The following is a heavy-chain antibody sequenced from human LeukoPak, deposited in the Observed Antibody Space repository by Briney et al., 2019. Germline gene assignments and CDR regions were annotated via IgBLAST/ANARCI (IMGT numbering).Heavy chain of an antibody. V-gene: IGHV4-39*02. D-gene: IGHD2-2*01. CDR3: ARDLYQLLGNWFDP. J-gene: IGHJ5*02. CDR2: SYYSGSA. Sequence: SETLSLTCTVSGGSISSSSYYWGWIRQPPGKGLEWIGSSYYSGSAYYNPSLKSRATISVDTSKNQFSLRLSSVTAADTAVYYCARDLYQLLGNWFDPWGQGTLVTVSS. CDR1: GGSISSSSYY.